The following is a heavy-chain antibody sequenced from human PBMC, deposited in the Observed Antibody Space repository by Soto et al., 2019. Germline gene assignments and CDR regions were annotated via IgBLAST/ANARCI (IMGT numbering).Heavy chain of an antibody. CDR1: GGSISSSSYY. Sequence: SETLSLTCTVSGGSISSSSYYWGWIRQPPGKGLEWIGSIYYSGSTYYNPSLKSRVTISVDTSKNQFSLKLSSVTAADTAVYYCARITIFGVVIPYYYGMDVWGQGTTVTVS. J-gene: IGHJ6*02. CDR3: ARITIFGVVIPYYYGMDV. D-gene: IGHD3-3*01. V-gene: IGHV4-39*01. CDR2: IYYSGST.